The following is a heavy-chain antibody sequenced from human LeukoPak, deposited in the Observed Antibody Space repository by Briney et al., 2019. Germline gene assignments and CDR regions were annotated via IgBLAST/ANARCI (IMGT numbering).Heavy chain of an antibody. J-gene: IGHJ4*02. CDR3: ARGGPTVGTDY. CDR2: IKEDGSEK. V-gene: IGHV3-7*01. CDR1: GFTCRNYW. D-gene: IGHD1-26*01. Sequence: GGSLRLSCAGSGFTCRNYWMNWVRQAPGRGLEWVANIKEDGSEKYYVDSVKGRFTVSRDNAKNSLYLQINSLRADDTAVYYCARGGPTVGTDYWGQGTLVTFSS.